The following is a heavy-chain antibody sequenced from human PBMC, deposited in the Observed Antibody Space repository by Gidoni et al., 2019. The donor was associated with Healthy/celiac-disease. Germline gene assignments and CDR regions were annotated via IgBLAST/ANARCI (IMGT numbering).Heavy chain of an antibody. D-gene: IGHD2-2*01. V-gene: IGHV3-15*01. CDR1: GFTFSNAW. CDR3: TTEGYCSSTSCYEDYYYGMDV. CDR2: IKSKTDGGTT. J-gene: IGHJ6*02. Sequence: EVQLVESGGGLVKPGGSLRLSCAASGFTFSNAWMSWVRQAPGKGLEWVGRIKSKTDGGTTDYAAPVKGRFTISRDDSKNTLYLQMNSLKTEDTAVYYCTTEGYCSSTSCYEDYYYGMDVWGQGTTVTVSS.